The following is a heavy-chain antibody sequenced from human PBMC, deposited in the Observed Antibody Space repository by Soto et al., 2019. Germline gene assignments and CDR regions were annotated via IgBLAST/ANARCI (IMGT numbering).Heavy chain of an antibody. J-gene: IGHJ6*02. V-gene: IGHV3-23*01. CDR3: AKEETVLVNYYYYYGMDV. Sequence: EVQLLESGGGLVQPGGSLRLSCAASGFTFSSYAMSWVRQAPRMGLEWVSVISGSGYATYYADSVKGRFTVSRDNSNNTVYLQMNSLRAEDTAVYYCAKEETVLVNYYYYYGMDVWGQGTTVTVSS. CDR2: ISGSGYAT. CDR1: GFTFSSYA. D-gene: IGHD4-17*01.